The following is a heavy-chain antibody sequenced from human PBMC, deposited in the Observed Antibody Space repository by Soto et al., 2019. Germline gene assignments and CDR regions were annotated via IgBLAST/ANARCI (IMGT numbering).Heavy chain of an antibody. CDR2: IYYSGST. CDR3: ARQRRYGYNFADAFDI. D-gene: IGHD5-12*01. V-gene: IGHV4-61*01. CDR1: GGSASSGSYY. J-gene: IGHJ3*02. Sequence: SETLSLTCTVSGGSASSGSYYWSWIRQPPGKGLEWIGYIYYSGSTNYNPSLKSRVTISVDTSKNQFSLKLSSVTAADTAVYYCARQRRYGYNFADAFDIWGQGTMVTVSS.